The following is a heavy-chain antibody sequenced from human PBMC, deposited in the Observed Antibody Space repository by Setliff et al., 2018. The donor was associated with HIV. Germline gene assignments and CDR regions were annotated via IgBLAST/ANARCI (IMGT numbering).Heavy chain of an antibody. CDR3: ARAGMAVISSAFHV. CDR1: GDSISSGSSY. V-gene: IGHV4-61*09. D-gene: IGHD6-19*01. CDR2: IFTTGST. Sequence: PSETLSLTCTVTGDSISSGSSYWSWIRQPAGKGLEWIGHIFTTGSTKYNPSLRSRAAISLDTSTNSFSLQLHSLTAGDTVEYFCARAGMAVISSAFHVWGQGSWVTVSS. J-gene: IGHJ6*02.